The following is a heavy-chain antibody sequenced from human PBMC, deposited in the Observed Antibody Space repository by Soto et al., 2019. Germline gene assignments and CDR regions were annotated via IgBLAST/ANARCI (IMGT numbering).Heavy chain of an antibody. Sequence: GGSLRLSCAASGFTFDDYTMHWVRQAPGKGLEWVSLISWDGGSTYYADSVKGRFTISRDNSKNSLYLQMNSLRTEDTALYYCAKDHYDILTGYFSGVVDGMDVWGQGTTVTVSS. CDR2: ISWDGGST. V-gene: IGHV3-43*01. CDR3: AKDHYDILTGYFSGVVDGMDV. J-gene: IGHJ6*02. D-gene: IGHD3-9*01. CDR1: GFTFDDYT.